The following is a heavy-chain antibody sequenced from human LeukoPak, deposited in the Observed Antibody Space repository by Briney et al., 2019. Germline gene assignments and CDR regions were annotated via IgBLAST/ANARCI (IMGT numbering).Heavy chain of an antibody. CDR1: GFTFDDYA. CDR3: AKDTKRLTVVNEDAFDI. V-gene: IGHV3-9*01. D-gene: IGHD4-23*01. J-gene: IGHJ3*02. CDR2: ISWNSATL. Sequence: GRSLRLSCAASGFTFDDYAMHWVRQAPGKGLEWVASISWNSATLGYADSVKGRFTISRDNAKNSLYLQMNSLRAEDTALYYCAKDTKRLTVVNEDAFDIWGQGTIVTVSS.